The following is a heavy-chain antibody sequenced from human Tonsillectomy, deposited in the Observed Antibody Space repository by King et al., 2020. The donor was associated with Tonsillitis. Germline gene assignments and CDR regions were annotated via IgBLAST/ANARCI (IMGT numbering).Heavy chain of an antibody. CDR2: IYYSGST. CDR1: GGPISNYY. J-gene: IGHJ3*02. CDR3: ARGHSSGWYRDAFDI. Sequence: QLQESGPGLVKPSETLSLTCTVSGGPISNYYWSWIRQPPGKGLEWIGYIYYSGSTNYNPPLKSRVTISVDTSKNQFSLKLSSVTAADTAVYYCARGHSSGWYRDAFDIWGQGTMVTVSS. V-gene: IGHV4-59*01. D-gene: IGHD6-19*01.